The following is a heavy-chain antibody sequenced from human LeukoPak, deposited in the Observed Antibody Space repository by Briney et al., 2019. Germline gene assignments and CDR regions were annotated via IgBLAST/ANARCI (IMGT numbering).Heavy chain of an antibody. D-gene: IGHD2-2*01. Sequence: GASVKVSCKASGYTFTSYDINWVRQATGQGLEWMGWMNPNSGNTGYAQKFQGRVTMTRNTSISTAYMELSSLGSEDTAVYYCARAVERGYCSSTSCKLGNWFDPWGQGTLVTVSS. CDR2: MNPNSGNT. J-gene: IGHJ5*02. V-gene: IGHV1-8*01. CDR1: GYTFTSYD. CDR3: ARAVERGYCSSTSCKLGNWFDP.